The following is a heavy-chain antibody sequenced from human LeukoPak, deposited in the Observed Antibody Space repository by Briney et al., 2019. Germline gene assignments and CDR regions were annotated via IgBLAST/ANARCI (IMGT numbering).Heavy chain of an antibody. J-gene: IGHJ4*02. CDR1: GFSLSTSGVG. D-gene: IGHD5-12*01. CDR2: IYWNDDK. V-gene: IGHV2-5*01. Sequence: SGPTLVKPTQTLTLTCTFSGFSLSTSGVGVGWIRQPPGKALEWLALIYWNDDKRYSPSLKSRLTITKYTSKNQVVLTMTNMHPVDTATYYSAHNPHRYAYFDHWGQGTLATVSS. CDR3: AHNPHRYAYFDH.